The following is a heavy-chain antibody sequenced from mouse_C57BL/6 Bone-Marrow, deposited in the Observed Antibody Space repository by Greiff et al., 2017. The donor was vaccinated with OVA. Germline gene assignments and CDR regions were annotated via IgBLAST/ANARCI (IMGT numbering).Heavy chain of an antibody. CDR3: ARSYYYGSSPTDY. D-gene: IGHD1-1*01. J-gene: IGHJ2*01. V-gene: IGHV5-17*01. Sequence: DVKLVESGGGLVKPGGSLKLSCAASGFTFSDYGMHWVRQAPEKGLEWVAYISSGSSTIYYADTVKGRFTISRDNAKNTLFLQMTSLRSEDTAMYYWARSYYYGSSPTDYWGQGTTLTVSS. CDR1: GFTFSDYG. CDR2: ISSGSSTI.